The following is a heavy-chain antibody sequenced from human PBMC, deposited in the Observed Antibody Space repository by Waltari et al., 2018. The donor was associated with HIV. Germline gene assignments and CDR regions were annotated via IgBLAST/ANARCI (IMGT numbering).Heavy chain of an antibody. CDR2: IYPFDSDT. Sequence: ELQLVQSGAEVRKSGESLKISRNASAYTLTNYCSDWVRQMSGEGLEWMGIIYPFDSDTRYNPSFEGQITISVDKSLASAYLEWSNLNASDAAIYYCARLFYYDTTGYINNAFDIWGQGTVVTVS. CDR3: ARLFYYDTTGYINNAFDI. V-gene: IGHV5-51*03. D-gene: IGHD3-22*01. CDR1: AYTLTNYC. J-gene: IGHJ3*02.